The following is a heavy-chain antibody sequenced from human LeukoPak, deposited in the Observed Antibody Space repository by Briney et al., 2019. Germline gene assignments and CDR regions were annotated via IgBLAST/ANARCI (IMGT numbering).Heavy chain of an antibody. V-gene: IGHV2-70*04. CDR3: ARSPSGYGCDY. Sequence: ESCPTLSNPTHTLTLTCTFSRFSLSTRGVGVGWIRQLPGNALEWLARIAWDDDKFYSTSLKTRPTTSKDTSKTQVVLTMTNMDPVDTATYYCARSPSGYGCDYWGQGTLVTVSS. CDR2: IAWDDDK. J-gene: IGHJ4*02. D-gene: IGHD3-10*01. CDR1: RFSLSTRGVG.